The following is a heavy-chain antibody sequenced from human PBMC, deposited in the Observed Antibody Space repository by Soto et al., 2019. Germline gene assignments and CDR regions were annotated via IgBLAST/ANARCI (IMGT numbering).Heavy chain of an antibody. J-gene: IGHJ5*02. D-gene: IGHD2-21*01. CDR2: IYPGGTT. CDR3: ARGPYCSTECYFSS. CDR1: GDSINNYY. Sequence: QVQLQETGPGLVKPSETLSLSCTVSGDSINNYYWSWIRQPAGKGLEWNGRIYPGGTTNYNSSLIRRVIMSVDTATNQFSLHLSSVTAADTAVYYCARGPYCSTECYFSSWGQGALVIGSS. V-gene: IGHV4-4*07.